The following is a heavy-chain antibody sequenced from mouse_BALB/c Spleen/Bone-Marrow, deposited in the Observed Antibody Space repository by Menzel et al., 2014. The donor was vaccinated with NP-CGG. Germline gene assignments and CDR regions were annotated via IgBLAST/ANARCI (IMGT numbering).Heavy chain of an antibody. D-gene: IGHD2-3*01. CDR2: ISYDGSN. Sequence: EVKLEESGPGLVKPSQSLSLTCSVTGYSITSDYYWNWIRQFPGNKLEWMGYISYDGSNHYNPSLKNRISITRDTSKNQFFLKLSSVTTEDTATYYCAREPNDGSLFDSWGQGTTLTVSS. V-gene: IGHV3-6*02. J-gene: IGHJ2*01. CDR1: GYSITSDYY. CDR3: AREPNDGSLFDS.